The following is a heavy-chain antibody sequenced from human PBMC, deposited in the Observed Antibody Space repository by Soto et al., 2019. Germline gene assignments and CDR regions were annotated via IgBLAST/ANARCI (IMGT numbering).Heavy chain of an antibody. CDR3: ARCFRYCSGGSCYSDYYYYMDV. D-gene: IGHD2-15*01. Sequence: SETLSLTCTVSGGSISSYYWSWIRQPPGKGLEWIGYIYYSGSTNYNPSLKSRVTISVDTSKNQFSLKLSSVTAADTAVYYCARCFRYCSGGSCYSDYYYYMDVWGKGTTVTVSS. CDR1: GGSISSYY. CDR2: IYYSGST. V-gene: IGHV4-59*01. J-gene: IGHJ6*03.